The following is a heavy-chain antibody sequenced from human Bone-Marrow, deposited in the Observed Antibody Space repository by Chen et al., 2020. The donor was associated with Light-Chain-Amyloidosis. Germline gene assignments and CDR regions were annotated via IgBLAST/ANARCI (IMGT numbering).Heavy chain of an antibody. CDR1: GYTFPNYW. V-gene: IGHV5-51*01. CDR3: ARRRDGYNFDF. J-gene: IGHJ4*02. Sequence: EVQLEQSGPEVKKPGESLKISCKGSGYTFPNYWIGWVRQMPGKGLGWMGVIYPDDSDARYRPSFEGPVTIPADKSNTPAYLQWRSLKASDTAMYYCARRRDGYNFDFWGQGTLVTVSS. D-gene: IGHD5-12*01. CDR2: IYPDDSDA.